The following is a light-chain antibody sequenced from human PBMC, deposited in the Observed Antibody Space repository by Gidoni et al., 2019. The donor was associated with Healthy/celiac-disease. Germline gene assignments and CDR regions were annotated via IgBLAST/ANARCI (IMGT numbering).Light chain of an antibody. J-gene: IGKJ1*01. CDR3: MQGINHPWT. CDR2: EVS. CDR1: QSLLHIDGKSY. Sequence: EIVITQTPLLLFVTPGQPAPIPCTSNQSLLHIDGKSYLDWYLQKPGQSPQLLIYEVSSRFSGVPDRFSGSGSGTDFTLKISRVEAEDVGVYYCMQGINHPWTFGQGTKVEIK. V-gene: IGKV2-29*02.